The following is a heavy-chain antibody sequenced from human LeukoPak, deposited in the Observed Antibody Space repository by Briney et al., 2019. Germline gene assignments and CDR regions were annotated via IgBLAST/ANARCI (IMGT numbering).Heavy chain of an antibody. J-gene: IGHJ4*02. Sequence: GGSLRLSCAASGFTFRSYAMTWVRQAPGKGLEWVSTINTVGNTYYADSVKGRFTISRDNSKNTLYLQMNSLRAEDTAVYYCAKEKNREGIWFGELLFGYWGQGTLVTVSS. CDR3: AKEKNREGIWFGELLFGY. CDR2: INTVGNT. CDR1: GFTFRSYA. V-gene: IGHV3-23*01. D-gene: IGHD3-10*01.